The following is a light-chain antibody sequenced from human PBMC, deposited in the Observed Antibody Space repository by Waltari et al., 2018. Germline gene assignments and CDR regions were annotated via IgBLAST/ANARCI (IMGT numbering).Light chain of an antibody. CDR1: TSDLGGYNY. V-gene: IGLV2-14*01. Sequence: QSALTQPASVSGSPGQSITISCTGTTSDLGGYNYVSWYQQHPGKAPKLMIYDVSSRPSGVSNRFSGSKSGKTASLTISGLQAEDEADYYCSSFTSSSTWVFGGGTKLTVL. CDR2: DVS. CDR3: SSFTSSSTWV. J-gene: IGLJ3*02.